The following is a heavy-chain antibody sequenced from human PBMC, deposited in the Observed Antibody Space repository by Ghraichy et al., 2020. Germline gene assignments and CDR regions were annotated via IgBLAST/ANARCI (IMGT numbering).Heavy chain of an antibody. J-gene: IGHJ4*02. CDR1: GFTFSSYV. Sequence: GGSLRLSCAASGFTFSSYVMSWVRQAPGKGLEWVSAISGSGGSTYYADSVKGRFTISRDNSKNTLYLQMNSLRAEDTAVYYCAKVNFWSGYYSPFDYWGQGTLVTVSS. D-gene: IGHD3-3*01. V-gene: IGHV3-23*01. CDR3: AKVNFWSGYYSPFDY. CDR2: ISGSGGST.